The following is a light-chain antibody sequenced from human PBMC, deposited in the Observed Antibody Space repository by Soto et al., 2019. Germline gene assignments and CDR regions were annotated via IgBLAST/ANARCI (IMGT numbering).Light chain of an antibody. CDR1: SSDPPTYNF. V-gene: IGLV2-23*02. CDR2: EVT. Sequence: QSALTQPASVSGSPGQSITISCTGISSDPPTYNFVSWYQQHPGKVPQLIIYEVTKRPSGVPTRFSGSQSGDTASLTISGLRPEDEAYYYCCSRLFGGGTKVTVL. J-gene: IGLJ2*01. CDR3: CSRL.